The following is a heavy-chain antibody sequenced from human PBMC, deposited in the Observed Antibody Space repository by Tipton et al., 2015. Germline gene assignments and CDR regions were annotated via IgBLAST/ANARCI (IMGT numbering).Heavy chain of an antibody. J-gene: IGHJ4*02. D-gene: IGHD3-9*01. CDR1: GGSISSNKYY. Sequence: GLVKPSETLSLTCTVSGGSISSNKYYWGWIRQPPGKGLEWIGSLYFSGSTYYNPSLKSRVTISIDRFKNQFSLRLSSVTAADTAVYYCACQDYDSLTRDYQTVDYWGQGTLVTVSS. CDR2: LYFSGST. CDR3: ACQDYDSLTRDYQTVDY. V-gene: IGHV4-39*01.